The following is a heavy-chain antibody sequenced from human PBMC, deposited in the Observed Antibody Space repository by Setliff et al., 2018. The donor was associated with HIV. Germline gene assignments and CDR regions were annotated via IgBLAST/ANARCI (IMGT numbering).Heavy chain of an antibody. Sequence: SETLSLTCTVSGGSISSYYWSWIRQPAGKGLEWIGHIFSSGSTNYNPSLKSRVSISVDTSKNQFSLKLYSVTAADTAVYYCARFPSSTSFYYFDYWGQGTLVTVSS. CDR1: GGSISSYY. CDR3: ARFPSSTSFYYFDY. CDR2: IFSSGST. V-gene: IGHV4-4*07. D-gene: IGHD2-2*01. J-gene: IGHJ4*02.